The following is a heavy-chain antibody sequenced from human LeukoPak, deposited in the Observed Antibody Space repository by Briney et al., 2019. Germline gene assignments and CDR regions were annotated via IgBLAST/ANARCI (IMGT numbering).Heavy chain of an antibody. CDR2: ITGSGGST. D-gene: IGHD3-22*01. V-gene: IGHV3-23*01. Sequence: GGSLRLSCAASGFTFTSYVMAWVRQAPGKGPEWVSSITGSGGSTYYADSVKGRFVISRDNSKNTLYLQMNSPRAEDTAVYYCAKYHSSGALFDYWGQGTLVIVSS. J-gene: IGHJ4*02. CDR3: AKYHSSGALFDY. CDR1: GFTFTSYV.